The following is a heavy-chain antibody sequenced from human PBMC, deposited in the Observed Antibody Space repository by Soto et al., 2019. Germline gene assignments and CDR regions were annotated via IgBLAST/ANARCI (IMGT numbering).Heavy chain of an antibody. J-gene: IGHJ6*02. CDR1: GYTFTSYG. D-gene: IGHD3-10*01. Sequence: QVQLVQSGAEVKKPGASVKVSCKASGYTFTSYGISWVRQAPGQGLEWMGWISAYNGNTNYAQKLQGRVTMTTDTSTSTGYMELRSLRSDGTAVYYCARDKGLLWCGELFDRYYYYGMDVWGQGSAVTVSS. CDR2: ISAYNGNT. V-gene: IGHV1-18*04. CDR3: ARDKGLLWCGELFDRYYYYGMDV.